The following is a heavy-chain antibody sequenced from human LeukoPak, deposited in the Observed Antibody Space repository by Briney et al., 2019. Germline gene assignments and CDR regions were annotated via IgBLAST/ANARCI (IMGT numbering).Heavy chain of an antibody. CDR2: IYYSGST. D-gene: IGHD3-22*01. CDR3: ARRSIDTYYYDSSGYAIPFFADY. V-gene: IGHV4-39*01. Sequence: PSETLSLTCTVSGGSISSSSYYWGWIRQPPGKGLEWIGSIYYSGSTYYNPSLRSRVTISVDTSKNQSSLKLSSVTAADTAVYYCARRSIDTYYYDSSGYAIPFFADYWGQGTLVTVSS. CDR1: GGSISSSSYY. J-gene: IGHJ4*02.